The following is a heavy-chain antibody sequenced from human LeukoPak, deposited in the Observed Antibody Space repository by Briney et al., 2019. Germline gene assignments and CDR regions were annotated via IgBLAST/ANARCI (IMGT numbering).Heavy chain of an antibody. CDR1: GFTFSTYA. CDR3: ASPIITKGPDAFDI. V-gene: IGHV3-23*01. Sequence: GASLRLSCAASGFTFSTYAMNWVRQAPGKGLEWVSLIGSDSSTRYADSVKGRFTISRDNSKSTLYLQMNSLRAEDTAVYYCASPIITKGPDAFDIWGQGTMVTVSS. D-gene: IGHD3-22*01. CDR2: IGSDSST. J-gene: IGHJ3*02.